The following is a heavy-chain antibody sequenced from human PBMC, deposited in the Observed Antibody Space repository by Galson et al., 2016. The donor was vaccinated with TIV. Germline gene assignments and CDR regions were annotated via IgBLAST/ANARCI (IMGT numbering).Heavy chain of an antibody. CDR1: GYSFTGYF. J-gene: IGHJ3*01. V-gene: IGHV1-2*02. Sequence: SVKVSCKASGYSFTGYFVHWVRQAPGQGLEWMGWINPKTGATTYAQEFQGRITMTRDTSASTVYMDLNRLQSDDTAVYYCARSDSYYKYALDVWGQGTTVTVSS. D-gene: IGHD3-10*01. CDR3: ARSDSYYKYALDV. CDR2: INPKTGAT.